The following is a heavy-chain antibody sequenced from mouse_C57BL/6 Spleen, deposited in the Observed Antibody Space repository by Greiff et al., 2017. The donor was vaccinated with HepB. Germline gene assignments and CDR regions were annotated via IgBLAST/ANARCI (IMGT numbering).Heavy chain of an antibody. J-gene: IGHJ3*01. V-gene: IGHV1-15*01. CDR3: TTRCAWTWFAY. CDR2: IDPETGGT. CDR1: GYTFTDYE. D-gene: IGHD6-1*01. Sequence: VQLQQSGAELVRPGASVTLSCKASGYTFTDYEMHWVKQTPVHGLEWIGAIDPETGGTAYNQKFKGKAILTADKSSSTAYMELRSLTSEDSAVYYCTTRCAWTWFAYWGQGTLVTVSA.